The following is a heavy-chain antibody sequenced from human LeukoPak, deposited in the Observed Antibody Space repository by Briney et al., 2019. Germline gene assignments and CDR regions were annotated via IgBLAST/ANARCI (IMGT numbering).Heavy chain of an antibody. Sequence: SETLSLTCSVSVGAISYSIFYWSWTRQHPGEGVEWSGYIYYSGNTYYNLSLKCRVPISVDTSKKEFSVKMSSVTAADTGVYFCARRHYDSGGHYSPNNWFDPWGQEIQFTVSP. V-gene: IGHV4-31*03. D-gene: IGHD3-22*01. CDR1: VGAISYSIFY. CDR2: IYYSGNT. J-gene: IGHJ5*02. CDR3: ARRHYDSGGHYSPNNWFDP.